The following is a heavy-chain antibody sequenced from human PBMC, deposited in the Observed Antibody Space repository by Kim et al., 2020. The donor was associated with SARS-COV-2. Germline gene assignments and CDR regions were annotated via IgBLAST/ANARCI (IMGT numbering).Heavy chain of an antibody. D-gene: IGHD3-16*01. Sequence: GGSLRLSCAASGFTFSSYAMHWVRQAPGKGLEWVAVISYDGSNKYYVDSVKGRFTISRDNSKNTLYLQMNSLRAEDTAVYYCASEMGGSSNLGAFDIWGQGTMVTVSS. CDR3: ASEMGGSSNLGAFDI. CDR2: ISYDGSNK. CDR1: GFTFSSYA. J-gene: IGHJ3*02. V-gene: IGHV3-30*04.